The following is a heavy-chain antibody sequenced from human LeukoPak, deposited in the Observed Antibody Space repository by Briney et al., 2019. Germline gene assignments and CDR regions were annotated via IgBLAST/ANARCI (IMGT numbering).Heavy chain of an antibody. CDR3: ARQYGSGSSYTPVVDL. Sequence: SETLSLTCTVSGGSISSHYYWIWIRQPPGKGLEWIGSIYYSGSTYYNPSLKSRVTISVDTSKNQFSLKLSSLTDAETAVYSCARQYGSGSSYTPVVDLWGQGTLVTVSS. J-gene: IGHJ4*02. CDR2: IYYSGST. CDR1: GGSISSHYY. V-gene: IGHV4-39*01. D-gene: IGHD3-10*01.